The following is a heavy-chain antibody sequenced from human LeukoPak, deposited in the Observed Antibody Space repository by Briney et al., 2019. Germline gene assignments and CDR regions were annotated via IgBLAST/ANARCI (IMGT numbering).Heavy chain of an antibody. D-gene: IGHD6-19*01. J-gene: IGHJ6*02. CDR2: ISAYNGNT. CDR1: GYTFTSYG. CDR3: ASQGDRIAVAGIYGMDV. Sequence: ASVKVSCKASGYTFTSYGISWVRQAPGQGLEWMGWISAYNGNTNYAQKLQGRVTMTTDTSTSTAYMELRSLRSDDTAVYYCASQGDRIAVAGIYGMDVWGQGTTVTVSS. V-gene: IGHV1-18*01.